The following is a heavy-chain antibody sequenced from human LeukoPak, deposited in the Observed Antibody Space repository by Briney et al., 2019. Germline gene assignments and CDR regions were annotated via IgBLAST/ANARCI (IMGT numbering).Heavy chain of an antibody. CDR1: GYSISSGYY. CDR2: IYHSGST. V-gene: IGHV4-38-2*02. Sequence: SETLSLTCTVSGYSISSGYYWGWIRQPPGKGLEWIGSIYHSGSTYYNPSLKSRVTISVDTSKNQLSLKLSSVTAADTAVYYCARDLRDGYNSGGYYYYYYMDVWGKGTTVTVSS. J-gene: IGHJ6*03. D-gene: IGHD5-24*01. CDR3: ARDLRDGYNSGGYYYYYYMDV.